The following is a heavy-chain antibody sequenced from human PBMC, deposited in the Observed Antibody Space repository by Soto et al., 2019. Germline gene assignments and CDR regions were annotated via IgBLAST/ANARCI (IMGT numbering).Heavy chain of an antibody. J-gene: IGHJ4*02. CDR2: IHYSGST. V-gene: IGHV4-31*02. CDR3: ARAMATSSFDY. Sequence: PSETLSLTCTVSGGSISTGVYYWSWIRHYPGKGLEWIGYIHYSGSTYYNSSLKKRLSISVDTSKNQFSLKLTSLTAADTAVYYCARAMATSSFDYWGPGTLVTVSS. CDR1: GGSISTGVYY.